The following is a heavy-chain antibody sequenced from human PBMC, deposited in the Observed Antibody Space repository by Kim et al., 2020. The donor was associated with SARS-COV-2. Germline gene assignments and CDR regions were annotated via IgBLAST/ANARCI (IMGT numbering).Heavy chain of an antibody. J-gene: IGHJ4*02. Sequence: SETLSLTCAVYGGSFSGYYWSWIRQPPGKGLEWIGEINHSGSTNYNPSLKSRVTISVDTSKNQFSLKLSSVTAADTAVYYCARRSVVFGVVIMYYFDYWGQGTLVTVSS. CDR1: GGSFSGYY. V-gene: IGHV4-34*01. D-gene: IGHD3-3*01. CDR3: ARRSVVFGVVIMYYFDY. CDR2: INHSGST.